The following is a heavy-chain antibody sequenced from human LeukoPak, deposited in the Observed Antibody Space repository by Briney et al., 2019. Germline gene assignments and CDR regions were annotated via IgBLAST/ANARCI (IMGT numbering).Heavy chain of an antibody. D-gene: IGHD1-26*01. J-gene: IGHJ5*02. CDR2: IYYTGST. CDR1: NGSISSDTYF. Sequence: PSQTLSLTCTVSNGSISSDTYFWSWIRQPPGKGLEWIGYIYYTGSTSYNPSLKSRVTMSLDASKNQFSLELNSVTPADTAVYYCARGGNYWPQWWFDPWGRGTLVSVSS. CDR3: ARGGNYWPQWWFDP. V-gene: IGHV4-61*01.